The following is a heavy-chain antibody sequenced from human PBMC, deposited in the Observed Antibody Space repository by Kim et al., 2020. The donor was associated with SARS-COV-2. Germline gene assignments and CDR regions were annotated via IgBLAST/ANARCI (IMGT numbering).Heavy chain of an antibody. CDR1: GFTFSSYA. CDR3: AKDRDPTLGRSITMVRGPVDY. D-gene: IGHD3-10*01. J-gene: IGHJ4*02. V-gene: IGHV3-23*01. Sequence: GGSLRLSCAASGFTFSSYAMSWVRQAPGKGLEWVSAISGSGGSTYYADSVKGRFTISRDNSKNTLYLQMNSLRAEDTAVYYCAKDRDPTLGRSITMVRGPVDYWGQGTLVTVSS. CDR2: ISGSGGST.